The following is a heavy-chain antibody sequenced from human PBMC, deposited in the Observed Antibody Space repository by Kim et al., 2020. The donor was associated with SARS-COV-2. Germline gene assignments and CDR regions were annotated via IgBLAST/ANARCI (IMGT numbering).Heavy chain of an antibody. Sequence: TLSLTCTVSGGSVSSGSYYWSWIRQPPGKGLEWIGYIYYSGSTNYNPSLKSRVTISVDTSKNQFSLKLSSVTAADTAVYYCAIKYSSGSGIDYWGQGTLVTVSS. CDR1: GGSVSSGSYY. D-gene: IGHD6-19*01. V-gene: IGHV4-61*01. J-gene: IGHJ4*02. CDR3: AIKYSSGSGIDY. CDR2: IYYSGST.